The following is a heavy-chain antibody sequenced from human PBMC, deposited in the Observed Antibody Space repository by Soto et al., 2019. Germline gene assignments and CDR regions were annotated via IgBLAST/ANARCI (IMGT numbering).Heavy chain of an antibody. V-gene: IGHV3-33*01. D-gene: IGHD3-10*01. CDR1: GFTFSSYG. CDR3: ARVGGYYGSGSYYNSHYYYYYGMDV. J-gene: IGHJ6*02. CDR2: IWYDGSNK. Sequence: QVQLVESGGGVVQPGRSLRLSCAASGFTFSSYGMHWVRQAPGKGLEWVAVIWYDGSNKYYADSVKGRFTISRDNSKNTLYLQMNSRRAEDTAVYYCARVGGYYGSGSYYNSHYYYYYGMDVWGQGTTVTVSS.